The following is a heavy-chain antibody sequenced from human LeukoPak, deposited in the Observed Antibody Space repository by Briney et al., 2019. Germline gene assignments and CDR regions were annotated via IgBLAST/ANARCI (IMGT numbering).Heavy chain of an antibody. J-gene: IGHJ4*02. CDR1: GLTFSSHW. D-gene: IGHD6-19*01. Sequence: GGSLRLSCAASGLTFSSHWMHWVRQAPGKGLVWVSRITNDGSSTTYADSVKGRFTISRDNSKNTLYLQMNSLRAEDTAVYYCAMVAGTANVDYFDYWGQGTLVTVSS. CDR3: AMVAGTANVDYFDY. CDR2: ITNDGSST. V-gene: IGHV3-74*01.